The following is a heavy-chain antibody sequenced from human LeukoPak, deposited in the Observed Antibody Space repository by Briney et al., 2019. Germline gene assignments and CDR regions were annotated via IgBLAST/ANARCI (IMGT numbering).Heavy chain of an antibody. CDR2: INHSGST. CDR1: GGSFSGYY. CDR3: ARHFVTFQAGESFDP. D-gene: IGHD3-16*01. V-gene: IGHV4-34*01. J-gene: IGHJ5*02. Sequence: SETLSLTCAVYGGSFSGYYWSWIRQPPGKGLEWIGEINHSGSTNYNPSLKSRVTISVDTSKNQFSLKLSSVTAADTAVYYCARHFVTFQAGESFDPWGQGTLVTVSS.